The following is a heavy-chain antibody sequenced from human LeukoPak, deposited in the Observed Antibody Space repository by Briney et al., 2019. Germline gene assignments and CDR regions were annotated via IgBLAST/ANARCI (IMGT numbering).Heavy chain of an antibody. Sequence: ASVKVSCKVSGYTLTELSMHWVRQAPGKGLEWMGGFDPEDGETIYAQKFQGRVTMTRDTSISTAYMELSRLRSDDTAVYYCARDWGTGDRDYWGQGTLVTVSS. D-gene: IGHD3-16*01. CDR1: GYTLTELS. CDR2: FDPEDGET. CDR3: ARDWGTGDRDY. V-gene: IGHV1-24*01. J-gene: IGHJ4*02.